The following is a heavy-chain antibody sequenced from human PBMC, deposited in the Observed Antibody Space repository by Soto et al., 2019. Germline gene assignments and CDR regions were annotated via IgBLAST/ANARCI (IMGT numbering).Heavy chain of an antibody. D-gene: IGHD3-22*01. Sequence: EVPLLESGGGLVQPGGSLRLSCAASGFPFSSYAMSWVRQAPGKGLEWVSTISGRGVSTHYADSVKGRVTISRDNSKNTLYLQMNTLRAEDTAVYYCAKGAAYHYDNRGYGFYFEYWGQGTLVTVSS. CDR1: GFPFSSYA. CDR2: ISGRGVST. V-gene: IGHV3-23*01. CDR3: AKGAAYHYDNRGYGFYFEY. J-gene: IGHJ4*02.